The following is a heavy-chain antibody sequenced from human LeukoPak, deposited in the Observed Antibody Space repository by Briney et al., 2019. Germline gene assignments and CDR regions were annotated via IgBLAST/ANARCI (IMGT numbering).Heavy chain of an antibody. Sequence: PGVSLRLSCAASGFTVSSSYMSWVRKAPGKGLKWVSVIYSGDSTYYADSVKGRFTISRDNSKNTLYLQMNSLRAEDTAVYYCARGRDLLPTPDFDYWGQGTLVTVSS. D-gene: IGHD1-26*01. CDR3: ARGRDLLPTPDFDY. CDR2: IYSGDST. V-gene: IGHV3-53*01. J-gene: IGHJ4*02. CDR1: GFTVSSSY.